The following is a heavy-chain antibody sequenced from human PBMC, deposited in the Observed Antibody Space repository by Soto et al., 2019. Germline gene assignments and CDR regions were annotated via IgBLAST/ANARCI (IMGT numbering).Heavy chain of an antibody. CDR2: ISAYNGDT. Sequence: ASVKVSCKASGYTFTTYSINWVRQAPGQGLEWMGWISAYNGDTDYAQNFQGRVTMTTDASTSTAYMELRRLRSDDTAIYYCARQGLRITRKAHNYFDPWGQGTLVAVSS. D-gene: IGHD3-10*01. J-gene: IGHJ5*02. CDR3: ARQGLRITRKAHNYFDP. CDR1: GYTFTTYS. V-gene: IGHV1-18*01.